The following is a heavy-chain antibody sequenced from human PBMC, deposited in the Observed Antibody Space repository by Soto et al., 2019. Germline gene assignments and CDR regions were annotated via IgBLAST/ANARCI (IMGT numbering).Heavy chain of an antibody. D-gene: IGHD6-19*01. V-gene: IGHV4-39*01. Sequence: PSSTLSLTCTVSGGSIISSSHYWGWIRQSPGKGLEWIGSIYFSGSTYYNPSLKSRVTISVDTSNNQFSLNLSSVTGADTAVYYCARRRRSSGGYGSAYGIWGQGTMLTV. J-gene: IGHJ3*02. CDR2: IYFSGST. CDR3: ARRRRSSGGYGSAYGI. CDR1: GGSIISSSHY.